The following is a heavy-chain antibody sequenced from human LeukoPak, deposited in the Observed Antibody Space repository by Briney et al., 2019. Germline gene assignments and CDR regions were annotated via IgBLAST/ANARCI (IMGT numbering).Heavy chain of an antibody. CDR2: ISRRGDTI. V-gene: IGHV3-48*03. D-gene: IGHD2-15*01. Sequence: GGSLRLSCAASGFTFSNYEMNWVRQAPGKGLEWVSYISRRGDTIYYADSVKGRFTISRDNGENLMYMQMNSLRAEDTATYYCAREDQPRGTFDYWGQGILVTVSS. CDR1: GFTFSNYE. J-gene: IGHJ4*02. CDR3: AREDQPRGTFDY.